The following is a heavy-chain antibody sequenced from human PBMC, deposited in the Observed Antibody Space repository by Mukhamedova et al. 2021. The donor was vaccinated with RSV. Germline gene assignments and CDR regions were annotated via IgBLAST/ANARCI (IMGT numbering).Heavy chain of an antibody. CDR3: ARVYSSGCVY. V-gene: IGHV3-33*01. D-gene: IGHD6-19*01. J-gene: IGHJ4*02. CDR2: GGSNK. Sequence: GGSNKYYADSVKGRFTISRDNSKNTLYLQMNSLRAEDTAVYYCARVYSSGCVYWVQGTLVTVSS.